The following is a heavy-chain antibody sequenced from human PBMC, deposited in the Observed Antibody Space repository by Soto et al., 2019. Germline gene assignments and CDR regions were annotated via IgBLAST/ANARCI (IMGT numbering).Heavy chain of an antibody. J-gene: IGHJ3*02. D-gene: IGHD5-18*01. CDR1: GFTFSSYA. Sequence: QVQLVESGGGVVQPGRSLRLSCAASGFTFSSYAMHWVRQAPGKGLEWVAVISYDGSNKYYADSVKGRFTISRDNSKNTLYLQMNSLRAEDTAVYYCAREPTYSYGGGDAFDIWGQGTMVTVSS. CDR2: ISYDGSNK. CDR3: AREPTYSYGGGDAFDI. V-gene: IGHV3-30-3*01.